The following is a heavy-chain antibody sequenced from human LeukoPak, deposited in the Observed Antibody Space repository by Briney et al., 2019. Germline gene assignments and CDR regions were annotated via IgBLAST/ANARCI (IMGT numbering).Heavy chain of an antibody. CDR1: GYTFTSYG. CDR3: ARDNGFLEWLSRHNLGMDV. J-gene: IGHJ6*02. D-gene: IGHD3-3*01. CDR2: ISAYNGNT. Sequence: GASVKVSCKASGYTFTSYGISWVRQAPGQGLEWMGWISAYNGNTNYAQKLQGRVTMTTDTSTSTAYMELRSLRSDDTAVYYCARDNGFLEWLSRHNLGMDVWGQGTTVTVSS. V-gene: IGHV1-18*01.